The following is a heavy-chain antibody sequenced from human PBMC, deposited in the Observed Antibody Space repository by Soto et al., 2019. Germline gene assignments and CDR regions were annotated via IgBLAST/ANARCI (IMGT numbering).Heavy chain of an antibody. CDR1: GFTFSSYA. Sequence: GGSLRLSCAASGFTFSSYAMSWVRQAPGKGLEWVSAISGSGGSTYYADSVKGRFTISRDNSKNTLYLQMNSLRAEDTAVYYCAKTRILGVVVVPAAHDYWGQGTLVTVSS. CDR2: ISGSGGST. CDR3: AKTRILGVVVVPAAHDY. J-gene: IGHJ4*02. D-gene: IGHD2-2*01. V-gene: IGHV3-23*01.